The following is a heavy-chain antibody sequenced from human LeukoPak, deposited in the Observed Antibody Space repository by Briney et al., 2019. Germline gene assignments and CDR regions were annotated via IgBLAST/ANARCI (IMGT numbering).Heavy chain of an antibody. V-gene: IGHV1-69*05. D-gene: IGHD5-24*01. J-gene: IGHJ6*03. CDR2: IIPIFATT. CDR3: ARGGWVQQKYYMDV. Sequence: ASVKVSCKASGGTFNSYAISWVRLAPGQGHEWMGGIIPIFATTNHAQKFQGRVTITTDESRTTAYMELSSLRSEDTAVYYCARGGWVQQKYYMDVWGKGTTVTVSS. CDR1: GGTFNSYA.